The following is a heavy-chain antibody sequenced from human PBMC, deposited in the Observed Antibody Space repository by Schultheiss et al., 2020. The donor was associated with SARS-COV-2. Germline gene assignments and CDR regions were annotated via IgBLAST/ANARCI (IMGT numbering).Heavy chain of an antibody. CDR3: ARGTVFGTGTYFDY. V-gene: IGHV4-59*02. D-gene: IGHD2-8*02. J-gene: IGHJ4*02. Sequence: GSLRLSCAASGFTVSSNYMSWVRQAPGKGLEWIGYIYYSGSTNYNPSLKSRVTISVDTSKNQFSLKLSSVTAADTAVYYCARGTVFGTGTYFDYWGQGTLVTVSS. CDR1: GFTVSSNY. CDR2: IYYSGST.